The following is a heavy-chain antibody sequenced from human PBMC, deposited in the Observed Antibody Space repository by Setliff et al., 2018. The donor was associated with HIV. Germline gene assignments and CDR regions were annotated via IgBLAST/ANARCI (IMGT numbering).Heavy chain of an antibody. V-gene: IGHV4-4*09. CDR1: GGSINNHY. D-gene: IGHD2-15*01. CDR2: IYISGTT. Sequence: SETLSLTCTVSGGSINNHYWYWIRQPPGKGLEWIGYIYISGTTNYNPSLKNRVTMSLDTSKTQVSLRLTSVTAADTAVYYCALTGHRLLRGYMDVWGKGTTVTVSS. CDR3: ALTGHRLLRGYMDV. J-gene: IGHJ6*03.